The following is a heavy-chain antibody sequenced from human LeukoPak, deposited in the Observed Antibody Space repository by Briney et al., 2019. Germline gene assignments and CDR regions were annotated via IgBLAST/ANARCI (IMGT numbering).Heavy chain of an antibody. CDR3: AKDWEFDYYDSSGYTSPFDY. CDR1: GFTFSSYA. V-gene: IGHV3-23*01. D-gene: IGHD3-22*01. CDR2: ISGSGGST. J-gene: IGHJ4*02. Sequence: PGGSLRLSCAASGFTFSSYAMSWVRQAPGKGLEWVSAISGSGGSTYYADSVKGRFTISRDNSKNTLYLQMNSLRAEDTAVYYCAKDWEFDYYDSSGYTSPFDYWGQGTLVTVSS.